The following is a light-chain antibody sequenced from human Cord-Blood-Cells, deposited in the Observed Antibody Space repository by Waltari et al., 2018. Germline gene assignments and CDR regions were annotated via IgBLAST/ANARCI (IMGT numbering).Light chain of an antibody. Sequence: EIVLTQSPATLSLSPGERATLSCRASQSVSSYLAWYQQKPGQAPRLLIYDASNRATGIPARFSGSGSGTDFTLTISSLEPEDFAVYDCQQRSNCWTFGQGTKVEIK. V-gene: IGKV3-11*01. CDR1: QSVSSY. CDR2: DAS. J-gene: IGKJ1*01. CDR3: QQRSNCWT.